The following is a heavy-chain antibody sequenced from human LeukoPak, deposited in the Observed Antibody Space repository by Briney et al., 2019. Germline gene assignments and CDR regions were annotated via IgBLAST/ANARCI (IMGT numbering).Heavy chain of an antibody. CDR2: ISSSSSYI. CDR3: ARARRTTVNWFDP. V-gene: IGHV3-21*01. J-gene: IGHJ5*02. D-gene: IGHD4-17*01. Sequence: GGPLRLSCAASGFTFSSYSMNWVRQAPGKGLEWVSSISSSSSYIYYADSVRGRFTISRDNAKNSLYLQMNSLRAEDTAVYYCARARRTTVNWFDPWGQGTLVTVSS. CDR1: GFTFSSYS.